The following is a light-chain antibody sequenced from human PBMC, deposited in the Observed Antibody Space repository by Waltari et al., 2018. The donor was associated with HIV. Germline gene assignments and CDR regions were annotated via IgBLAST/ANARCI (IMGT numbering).Light chain of an antibody. CDR2: HAN. Sequence: QSALTQPASVSGSPGQSVTISCIGSDIDIGIYDYISCYHHPPHRAPRLVVFHANSRPSGVPLRCAGSKSGNTASLTISGLQADDEGVYYCSSYVTGGSLLFGGGTQVTVL. CDR1: DIDIGIYDY. J-gene: IGLJ3*02. CDR3: SSYVTGGSLL. V-gene: IGLV2-14*01.